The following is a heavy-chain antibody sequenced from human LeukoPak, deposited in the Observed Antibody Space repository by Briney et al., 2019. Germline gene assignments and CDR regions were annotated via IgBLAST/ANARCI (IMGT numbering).Heavy chain of an antibody. CDR1: GFNFSNYG. CDR3: AKDLGKYAILDNMDV. V-gene: IGHV3-30*02. Sequence: PGGSLRLSCAASGFNFSNYGMHWVRQAPGKGLEWGAFIRYDGSNKYYADSVKGRFTISRDTSKNTLYLQMNSLRAEDTAVYYCAKDLGKYAILDNMDVWGNGTTVTISS. D-gene: IGHD3-9*01. J-gene: IGHJ6*03. CDR2: IRYDGSNK.